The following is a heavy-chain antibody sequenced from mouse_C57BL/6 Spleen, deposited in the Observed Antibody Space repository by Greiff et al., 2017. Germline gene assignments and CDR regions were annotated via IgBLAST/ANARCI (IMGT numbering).Heavy chain of an antibody. D-gene: IGHD5-1*01. V-gene: IGHV1-80*01. J-gene: IGHJ1*03. Sequence: QVQLQQSGAELVKPGASVKISCKASGYAFSSYWMNWVKQRPGKGLEWIGQIYPGDGDTNYNGKFKGKATLTADKSSSTAYMQLSSLTSEDSAVYFCARYGPTKWYFDVWGTGTTVTVSS. CDR3: ARYGPTKWYFDV. CDR1: GYAFSSYW. CDR2: IYPGDGDT.